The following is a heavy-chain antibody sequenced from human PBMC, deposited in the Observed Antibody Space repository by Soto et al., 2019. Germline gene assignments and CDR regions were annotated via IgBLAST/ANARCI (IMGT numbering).Heavy chain of an antibody. V-gene: IGHV3-23*01. CDR1: GFTYSNYA. D-gene: IGHD6-13*01. Sequence: GGSLRLSCAASGFTYSNYAMSWVRQAPGKGLEWVSGISDIGGNTYYADSVKGRFTISRDNSKNTLFLQMNSLRAEDTAVYYCARRGSSSYFDYWGQGTLVTVSS. CDR2: ISDIGGNT. J-gene: IGHJ4*02. CDR3: ARRGSSSYFDY.